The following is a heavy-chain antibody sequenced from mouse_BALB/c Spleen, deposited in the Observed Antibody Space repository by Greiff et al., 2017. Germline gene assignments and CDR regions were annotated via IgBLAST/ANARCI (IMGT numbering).Heavy chain of an antibody. CDR3: AYYYGSSWGFAY. CDR2: IDPANGNT. Sequence: EVQLQQSGAELVKPGASVKLSCTASGFNIKDTYMHWVKQRPEQGLEWIGRIDPANGNTKYDPKFQGEATITADTSSNTAYLQLSSLTSEDTAVYYCAYYYGSSWGFAYWGQGTLVTVSA. V-gene: IGHV14-3*02. CDR1: GFNIKDTY. D-gene: IGHD1-1*01. J-gene: IGHJ3*01.